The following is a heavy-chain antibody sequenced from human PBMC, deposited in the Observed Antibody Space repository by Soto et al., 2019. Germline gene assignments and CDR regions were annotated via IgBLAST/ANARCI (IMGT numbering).Heavy chain of an antibody. Sequence: SETLSHTCAFSGSSVSSTYWWIWVRQPPGKGPEWIGEINHRGSANYNPSLKSRVTMSLDISKSQFSLRLTSVTAADTAVYFCARYNAASGTYYFDYWGRGALVTVSS. CDR1: GSSVSSTYW. V-gene: IGHV4-4*02. J-gene: IGHJ4*02. D-gene: IGHD6-13*01. CDR3: ARYNAASGTYYFDY. CDR2: INHRGSA.